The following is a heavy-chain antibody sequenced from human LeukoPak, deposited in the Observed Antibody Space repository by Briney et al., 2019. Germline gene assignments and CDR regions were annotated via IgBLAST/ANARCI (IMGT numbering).Heavy chain of an antibody. CDR1: GYTFTSNY. CDR3: ARDRGGYSSSWYARGWFDP. J-gene: IGHJ5*02. D-gene: IGHD6-13*01. Sequence: ASVKVSCKAFGYTFTSNYMHWVRQAPGQGPEWKGVISPSGGSTTYAQKFQGRVTLTRDMSTSTDYLELSSLRSEDTAVYYCARDRGGYSSSWYARGWFDPWGQGTLVTVSS. V-gene: IGHV1-46*01. CDR2: ISPSGGST.